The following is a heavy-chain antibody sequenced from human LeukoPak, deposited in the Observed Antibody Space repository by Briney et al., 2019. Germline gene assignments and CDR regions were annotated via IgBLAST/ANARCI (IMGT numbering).Heavy chain of an antibody. D-gene: IGHD6-13*01. Sequence: ASVKVSCKASGYTFTSYGISWVRQAPGQGLEWMGWINPNSGGTNYAQKFQGRVTMTRDTSISTAYMELSRLRSDDTAVYYCARDDSSSWPTSDYWGQGTLVTVSS. CDR3: ARDDSSSWPTSDY. J-gene: IGHJ4*02. V-gene: IGHV1-2*02. CDR2: INPNSGGT. CDR1: GYTFTSYG.